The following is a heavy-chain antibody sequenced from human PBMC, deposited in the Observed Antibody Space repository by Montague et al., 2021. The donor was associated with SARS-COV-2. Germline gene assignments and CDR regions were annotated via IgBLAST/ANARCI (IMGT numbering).Heavy chain of an antibody. CDR1: DGSFSNFY. V-gene: IGHV4-34*01. Sequence: SETLSLTCAVFDGSFSNFYWSWIRQPPGKGLEWIGEINHSGTTYYNPSXXSRVTISVDTSRNQLSLKLNSVTAADAAVYYCAREIPITIFGVVTTPGAFDIWGQGTMVTVSS. CDR3: AREIPITIFGVVTTPGAFDI. CDR2: INHSGTT. D-gene: IGHD3-3*01. J-gene: IGHJ3*02.